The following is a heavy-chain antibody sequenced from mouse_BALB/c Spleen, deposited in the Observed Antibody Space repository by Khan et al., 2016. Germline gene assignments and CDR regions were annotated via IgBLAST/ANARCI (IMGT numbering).Heavy chain of an antibody. J-gene: IGHJ2*01. CDR2: ISYSGTT. D-gene: IGHD1-3*01. Sequence: EVQLQESGPGLVKPSQSLSLTCTVTGYSITSDYAWSWIRQFPGNKLEWMGYISYSGTTGYNPSLKSRISITRDTSKNQFFLQLNSVTPEDTATYYCSRSVICFRRYYFDYWGQGTTLTVSS. CDR3: SRSVICFRRYYFDY. CDR1: GYSITSDYA. V-gene: IGHV3-2*02.